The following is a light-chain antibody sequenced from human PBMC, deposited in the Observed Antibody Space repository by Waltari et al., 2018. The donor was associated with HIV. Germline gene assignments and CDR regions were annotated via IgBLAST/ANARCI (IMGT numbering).Light chain of an antibody. V-gene: IGKV1-9*01. CDR1: QAINTY. Sequence: IELTQSPSFLSASVGDRVTITCRASQAINTYLAWYQQKPGKAPKLLMYAASTLQRGVPPTFSGSGSGTEFTLTINPLHPDDFATYYCQQFHSFPLTFGGGTNVE. CDR2: AAS. CDR3: QQFHSFPLT. J-gene: IGKJ4*01.